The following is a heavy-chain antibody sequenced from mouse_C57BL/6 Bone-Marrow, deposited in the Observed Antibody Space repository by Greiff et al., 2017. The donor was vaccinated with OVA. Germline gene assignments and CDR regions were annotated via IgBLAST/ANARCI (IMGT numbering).Heavy chain of an antibody. V-gene: IGHV5-6*01. D-gene: IGHD4-1*01. CDR2: ISSGGSYT. CDR1: GFTFSSYG. Sequence: EVQGVESGGDLVKPGGSLKLSCAASGFTFSSYGMSWVRQTPDKRLEWVATISSGGSYTYYPDSVKGRFTISRDNAKNTLYLQMSSLKSEDTAMYYCARHGLANWEWYFDVWGTGTTVTVSS. J-gene: IGHJ1*03. CDR3: ARHGLANWEWYFDV.